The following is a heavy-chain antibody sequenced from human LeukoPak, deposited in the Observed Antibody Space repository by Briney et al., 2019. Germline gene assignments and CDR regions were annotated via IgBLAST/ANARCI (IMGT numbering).Heavy chain of an antibody. CDR3: AKDRISCSGGASYRGAFDY. CDR2: ISGSGGST. CDR1: GFTFSSYA. J-gene: IGHJ4*02. D-gene: IGHD2-15*01. V-gene: IGHV3-23*01. Sequence: GGSLRLSCAASGFTFSSYAMNWVRQAPGKGLEWVSGISGSGGSTFYAASVEGRFTISRDSSKRTLYLQMSSLRAEDTAVYYCAKDRISCSGGASYRGAFDYWGQGTLVTVSS.